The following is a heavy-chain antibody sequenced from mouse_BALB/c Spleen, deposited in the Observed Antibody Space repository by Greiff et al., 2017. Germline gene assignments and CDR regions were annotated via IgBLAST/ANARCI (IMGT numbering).Heavy chain of an antibody. D-gene: IGHD2-14*01. V-gene: IGHV14-3*02. CDR3: ARGDYRYDYAMDY. J-gene: IGHJ4*01. CDR2: IDPANGNT. Sequence: EVQLQQSGAELVKPGASVKLSCTASGFNIKDTYMHWVKQRPEQGLEWIGRIDPANGNTKYDPKFQGKATITADTSSNTAYLQLSSLTSEDTAVYYCARGDYRYDYAMDYWGQGTSVTVSS. CDR1: GFNIKDTY.